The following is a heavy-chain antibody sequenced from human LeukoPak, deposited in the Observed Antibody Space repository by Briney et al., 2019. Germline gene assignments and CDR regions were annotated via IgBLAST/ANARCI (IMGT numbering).Heavy chain of an antibody. CDR2: IYYSGST. D-gene: IGHD2-2*01. J-gene: IGHJ4*02. CDR3: ARRGYCSSTSCPADSYYFDY. V-gene: IGHV4-59*01. Sequence: SETLSLTCTVSGGSISSYYWSWIRQPPGKGLEWIGYIYYSGSTNYNPSLKSRVTISVDTSKNQFSLKLISVTAADTAVYYCARRGYCSSTSCPADSYYFDYWGQGTLVTVSS. CDR1: GGSISSYY.